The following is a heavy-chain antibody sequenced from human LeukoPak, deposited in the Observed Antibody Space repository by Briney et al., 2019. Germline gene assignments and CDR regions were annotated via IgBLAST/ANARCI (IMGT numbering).Heavy chain of an antibody. CDR1: GGSISSYY. CDR3: ARGPDPLRLGELSHEMAAEYFQH. V-gene: IGHV4-59*01. Sequence: KPSETLSLTCTDSGGSISSYYWSWIRQPPGKGLEWIGYIYYSGSTNYNPSLKSRVTISVDTSKNQFSLKLSSVTAADTAVYYCARGPDPLRLGELSHEMAAEYFQHWGQGTLVTVSS. J-gene: IGHJ1*01. D-gene: IGHD3-16*02. CDR2: IYYSGST.